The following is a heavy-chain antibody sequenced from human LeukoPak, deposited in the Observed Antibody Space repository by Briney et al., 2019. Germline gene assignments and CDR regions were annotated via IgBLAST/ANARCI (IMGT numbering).Heavy chain of an antibody. CDR2: TTGSGGST. J-gene: IGHJ6*02. V-gene: IGHV3-48*03. CDR3: ARDRIPESSLANYGLDV. CDR1: GLFFAIYE. Sequence: GGSLKLSCVRSGLFFAIYEANWVRHAPGKGLEWLSYTTGSGGSTHYAESVNGRFTVSRDNDKDSLYLHMSSRKVEDTAVYYCARDRIPESSLANYGLDVWGQGTTVTVSS. D-gene: IGHD1-14*01.